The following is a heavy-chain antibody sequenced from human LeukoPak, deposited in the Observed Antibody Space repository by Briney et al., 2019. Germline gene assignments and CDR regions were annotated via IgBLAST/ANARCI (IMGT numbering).Heavy chain of an antibody. Sequence: GGSLRLSCAASGFTFNNHALHWVRQAPGKGLECVTLISYDGTKKYYADSVKGRFTVSRDKSSNTVQLQMNSLRPEDAGLYYCAREAEFSSSPTFDSWAQGVLVTVSS. CDR1: GFTFNNHA. D-gene: IGHD6-6*01. CDR3: AREAEFSSSPTFDS. J-gene: IGHJ4*02. CDR2: ISYDGTKK. V-gene: IGHV3-30*01.